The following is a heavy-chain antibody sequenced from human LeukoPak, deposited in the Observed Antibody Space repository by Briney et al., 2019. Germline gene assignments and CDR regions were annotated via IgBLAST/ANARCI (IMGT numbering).Heavy chain of an antibody. V-gene: IGHV4-59*11. J-gene: IGHJ6*03. D-gene: IGHD2-2*01. Sequence: ETLSLTCTVSGGSISSHYWSWIRQPPGKGLEWIGYIYYSGSTNYNPSLKSRVTISVDTSKNQFSLKLSSVTAADTAVYYCARDDFYCSSTSCYYNYMDVWGKGTTVTVSS. CDR1: GGSISSHY. CDR2: IYYSGST. CDR3: ARDDFYCSSTSCYYNYMDV.